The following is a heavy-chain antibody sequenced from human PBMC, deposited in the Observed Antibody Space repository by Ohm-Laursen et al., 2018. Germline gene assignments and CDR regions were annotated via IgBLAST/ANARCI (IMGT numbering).Heavy chain of an antibody. CDR3: ARSAGSYQLQHDY. J-gene: IGHJ4*02. Sequence: SSVKVSCKASGGTFGSYAISWVRQAPGQGLEWMGGIIPIFGTANYAQKFQGRVTITADESTSTAYMELSSLRSEDTAVYYCARSAGSYQLQHDYWGQGTLVTVSS. CDR2: IIPIFGTA. D-gene: IGHD2-2*01. V-gene: IGHV1-69*01. CDR1: GGTFGSYA.